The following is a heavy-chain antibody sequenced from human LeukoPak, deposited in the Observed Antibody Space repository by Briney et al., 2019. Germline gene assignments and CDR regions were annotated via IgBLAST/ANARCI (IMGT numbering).Heavy chain of an antibody. V-gene: IGHV3-11*01. CDR3: ARDSASYYYVFSFMDV. D-gene: IGHD3-10*02. Sequence: GGSLRLSCAASGFIFSDFYMSWLRQTPGKGLEWVSYISSSGSTIYYADSVKGRFTISRDNAKNSLYLQMNSLRAEDTAVYYCARDSASYYYVFSFMDVWGKGTTVTVSS. CDR2: ISSSGSTI. J-gene: IGHJ6*03. CDR1: GFIFSDFY.